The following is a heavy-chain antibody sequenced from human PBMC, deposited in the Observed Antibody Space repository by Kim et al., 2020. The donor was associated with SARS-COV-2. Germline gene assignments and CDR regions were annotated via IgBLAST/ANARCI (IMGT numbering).Heavy chain of an antibody. J-gene: IGHJ6*02. CDR2: ISGTGGSI. V-gene: IGHV3-23*01. CDR3: AKGKASTGGSIDV. D-gene: IGHD3-9*01. CDR1: GFIFSNYA. Sequence: GGSLRLSCAASGFIFSNYAMSWVRQAPGKGLEWVSGISGTGGSIYYADSVKGRITISRDNSKNTLYLQMNSLRAEDTAVYYCAKGKASTGGSIDVWGQGTTVTVSS.